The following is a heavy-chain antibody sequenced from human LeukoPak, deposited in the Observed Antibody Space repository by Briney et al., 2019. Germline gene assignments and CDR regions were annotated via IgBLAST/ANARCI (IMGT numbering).Heavy chain of an antibody. Sequence: PSETLSLTCTVSCGSMRSYYWSWIRQPPGKGLEWIGYIYYSGSTNYNPSLKSRVTISVDTSKNQFSLELSSVTAADTAVYYCASADTSGYEVDYWGQGTLVTVSS. D-gene: IGHD5-12*01. J-gene: IGHJ4*02. CDR2: IYYSGST. CDR3: ASADTSGYEVDY. V-gene: IGHV4-59*08. CDR1: CGSMRSYY.